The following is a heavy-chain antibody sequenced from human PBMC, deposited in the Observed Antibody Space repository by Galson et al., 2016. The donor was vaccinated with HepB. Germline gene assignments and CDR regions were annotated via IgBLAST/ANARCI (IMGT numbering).Heavy chain of an antibody. D-gene: IGHD2-15*01. V-gene: IGHV6-1*01. CDR1: GDSASSNSAT. Sequence: CAISGDSASSNSATWNWIRQSPSRGLEWLGRTYYRSAWLDDYAISVKSRISINPDTSKNRFSLHLNSVTPEDAAVYYCARERRYCTDGSCYSVDYWGLGTLVTVSS. J-gene: IGHJ4*02. CDR2: TYYRSAWLD. CDR3: ARERRYCTDGSCYSVDY.